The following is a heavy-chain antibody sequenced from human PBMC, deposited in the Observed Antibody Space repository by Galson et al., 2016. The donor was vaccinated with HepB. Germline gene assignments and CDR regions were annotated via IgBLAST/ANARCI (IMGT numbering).Heavy chain of an antibody. CDR2: IYWNDDT. D-gene: IGHD2-8*01. CDR3: VHRGEYVYDTNGDPYCFDY. J-gene: IGHJ4*02. V-gene: IGHV2-5*01. Sequence: PALVKPTQTLTVTCTFSGFSLTTSGVGVGWIRQPPGKALAWLALIYWNDDTRYSPSLKSRLTIAKDTSRNQVVLTMTNMDPVDTATYYCVHRGEYVYDTNGDPYCFDYCGQGTLVTVSS. CDR1: GFSLTTSGVG.